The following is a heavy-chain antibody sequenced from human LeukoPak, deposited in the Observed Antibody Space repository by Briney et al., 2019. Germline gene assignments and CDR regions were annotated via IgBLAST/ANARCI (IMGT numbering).Heavy chain of an antibody. Sequence: SETLSLTCTVSGGSISSSSYYWGWIRQPPGKGLEWIGSIYYSGSTYYNPSLKSRVTMSVDTSKNQFSLKLSSVTAADTAVYYCARAPYDYVWGSYRENWFDPWGQGTLVTVSS. CDR3: ARAPYDYVWGSYRENWFDP. CDR1: GGSISSSSYY. J-gene: IGHJ5*02. V-gene: IGHV4-39*07. D-gene: IGHD3-16*02. CDR2: IYYSGST.